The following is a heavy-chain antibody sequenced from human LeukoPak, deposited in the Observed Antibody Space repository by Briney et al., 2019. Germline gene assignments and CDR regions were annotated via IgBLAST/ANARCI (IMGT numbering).Heavy chain of an antibody. CDR3: ARGGSRHPSPEDY. CDR1: GFTFSSYW. CDR2: IKQDGSEK. Sequence: GGSLRLSCAASGFTFSSYWMSWVRQAPGKGLEWVANIKQDGSEKYFVDSVKCRFTISRDNAKNSLYLQMNSLRADDTAVYYCARGGSRHPSPEDYWGQGTLVTVSS. J-gene: IGHJ4*02. V-gene: IGHV3-7*03. D-gene: IGHD1-1*01.